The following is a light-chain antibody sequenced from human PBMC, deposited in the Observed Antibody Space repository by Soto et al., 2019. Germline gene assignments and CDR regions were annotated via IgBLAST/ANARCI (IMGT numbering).Light chain of an antibody. Sequence: EVVMTQSRAALSVSPGERATLSCRASQSINSNLAWYQQKPGQAPRLLVYGASTMATGIPARFSGTGSGTEFTLTISSLQSEDFAVYYCQQYNTWPGWTFGQGTKVDIK. J-gene: IGKJ1*01. V-gene: IGKV3-15*01. CDR1: QSINSN. CDR2: GAS. CDR3: QQYNTWPGWT.